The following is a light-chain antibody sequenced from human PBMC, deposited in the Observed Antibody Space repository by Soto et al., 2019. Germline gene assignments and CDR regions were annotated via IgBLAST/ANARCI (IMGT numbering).Light chain of an antibody. CDR1: SSNVGGYNY. CDR3: SSYTITSTRVV. Sequence: QLVLTQPASVSGSPGQSITISCTGTSSNVGGYNYVSWYQQHPGKAPKLMIYDVSNRPSGVSNRFSGSKSGNTASLTISGLQAEDEADYYCSSYTITSTRVVFGEGTKLTVL. CDR2: DVS. J-gene: IGLJ2*01. V-gene: IGLV2-14*01.